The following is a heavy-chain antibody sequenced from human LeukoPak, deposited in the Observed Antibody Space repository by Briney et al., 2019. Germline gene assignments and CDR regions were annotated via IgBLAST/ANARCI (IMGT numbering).Heavy chain of an antibody. V-gene: IGHV3-73*01. Sequence: GGSLTLSCAPSGFTLNCSAMHWVRQASGKGREWVGRIRSKANSYATAYAASVKGRFTISRDDSKNTAYLQMNSLKTEDTAVYYCMAAQRGYWGQGTLVTVSS. CDR2: IRSKANSYAT. J-gene: IGHJ4*02. CDR1: GFTLNCSA. D-gene: IGHD1-1*01. CDR3: MAAQRGY.